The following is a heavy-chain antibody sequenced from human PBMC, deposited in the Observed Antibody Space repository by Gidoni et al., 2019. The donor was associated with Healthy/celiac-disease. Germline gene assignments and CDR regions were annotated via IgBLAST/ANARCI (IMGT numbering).Heavy chain of an antibody. CDR2: IKQDGSEK. CDR1: GFTFSSYW. Sequence: EVQLVESGGGLVQPGGSLRLSCAASGFTFSSYWMSWVRQAPGQGLEWVANIKQDGSEKYYVDSVKGRFTISRDNAKNSLYLQMNSLRAEDTAVYYCASPAYYDSSGYYYGDYWGQGTLVTVSS. J-gene: IGHJ4*02. CDR3: ASPAYYDSSGYYYGDY. V-gene: IGHV3-7*01. D-gene: IGHD3-22*01.